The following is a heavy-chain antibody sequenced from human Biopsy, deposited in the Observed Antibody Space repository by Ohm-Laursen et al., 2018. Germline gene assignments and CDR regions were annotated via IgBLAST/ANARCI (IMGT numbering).Heavy chain of an antibody. CDR1: GGSIRSDY. D-gene: IGHD2/OR15-2a*01. CDR3: ARATNSTGWPYYYFYGMDV. Sequence: SETLSLTCTVSGGSIRSDYWSWIRQTPGKGLEWIGYIYYSGSTNYNPSLKSRVTISVDTSKNQFSLGLNSVTAADTAVYYCARATNSTGWPYYYFYGMDVWGQGTTVTVSS. J-gene: IGHJ6*02. V-gene: IGHV4-59*01. CDR2: IYYSGST.